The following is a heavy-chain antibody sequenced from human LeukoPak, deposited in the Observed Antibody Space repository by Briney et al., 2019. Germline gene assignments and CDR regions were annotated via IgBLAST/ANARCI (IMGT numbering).Heavy chain of an antibody. D-gene: IGHD3-22*01. CDR2: ISGSGGST. J-gene: IGHJ4*02. Sequence: GGSLRLSCAASGLTFSSYAMSWVRQAPGKGLEWVSAISGSGGSTYYADSVKGRFTISRYNSKNTLYLQMNSLRAEDTAVYYCAKTGGGHSSGYYYFYWGQGTLVTVSS. CDR3: AKTGGGHSSGYYYFY. V-gene: IGHV3-23*01. CDR1: GLTFSSYA.